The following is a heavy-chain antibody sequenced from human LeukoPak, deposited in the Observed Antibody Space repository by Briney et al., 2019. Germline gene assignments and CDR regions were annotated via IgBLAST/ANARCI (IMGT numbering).Heavy chain of an antibody. V-gene: IGHV1-46*01. CDR1: GYTFTSYH. Sequence: GASVKVSCKASGYTFTSYHMHWVRQAPGQGLEWMGIINPSGGSTSYAQKFQGRVTMTRDMSTSTVYMELSSLRSEDTAVYYCARDYYGSGSYHYWGQGTLVTVSS. CDR2: INPSGGST. J-gene: IGHJ4*02. D-gene: IGHD3-10*01. CDR3: ARDYYGSGSYHY.